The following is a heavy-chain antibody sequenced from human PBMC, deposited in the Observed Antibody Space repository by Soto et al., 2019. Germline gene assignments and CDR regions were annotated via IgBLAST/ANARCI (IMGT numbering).Heavy chain of an antibody. CDR1: GGSISSYY. Sequence: PSETLSLTCTVSGGSISSYYWSWIRQPPGKGLEWIGYIYYSGSTNYNPSLKSRVTISVDTSKNQFSLKLSSVTAADTAVYYCARGITIFEGYFDYWGQGTLVTVSS. J-gene: IGHJ4*02. V-gene: IGHV4-59*01. D-gene: IGHD3-3*01. CDR3: ARGITIFEGYFDY. CDR2: IYYSGST.